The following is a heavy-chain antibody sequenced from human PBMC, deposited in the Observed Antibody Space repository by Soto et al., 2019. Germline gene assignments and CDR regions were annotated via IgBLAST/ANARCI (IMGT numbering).Heavy chain of an antibody. Sequence: SLRLSCAASAFTFSSYGMHWVRQAPGKGLEWVAVIWHDGSNRNYADSVKGRFTISRDNSKNTLYLQMYSLRAEDTAVYYCAKGPHRIAAVDTKYYFDYWGRGTMVTVSS. D-gene: IGHD6-13*01. CDR1: AFTFSSYG. V-gene: IGHV3-33*06. CDR2: IWHDGSNR. J-gene: IGHJ4*02. CDR3: AKGPHRIAAVDTKYYFDY.